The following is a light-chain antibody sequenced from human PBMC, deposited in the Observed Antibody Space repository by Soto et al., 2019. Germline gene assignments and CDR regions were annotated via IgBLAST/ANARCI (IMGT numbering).Light chain of an antibody. CDR2: GAS. J-gene: IGKJ1*01. V-gene: IGKV3-20*01. CDR3: QQYGRT. CDR1: QSVSSDY. Sequence: ETVLTQSPGTLSLSPGERATLSCRASQSVSSDYLAWYQHKPRQAPSLLIHGASSRTTGIPDRFSGSGSGTDFTLTISTLEPEDFGVYYCQQYGRTFGQGTKVDIK.